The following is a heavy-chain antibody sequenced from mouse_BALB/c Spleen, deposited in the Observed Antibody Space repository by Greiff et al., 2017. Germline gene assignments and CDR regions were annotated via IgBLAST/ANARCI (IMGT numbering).Heavy chain of an antibody. J-gene: IGHJ4*01. V-gene: IGHV3-8*02. CDR1: GDSITSGY. CDR3: VLGGGNYYAMDY. D-gene: IGHD2-1*01. Sequence: EVQLQQSGPSLVKPSQTLSLTCSVTGDSITSGYWNWIRKFPGNKLEYMGYISYSGSTYYNPSLKSRISITRDTSKNQYYLQLNSVTTEDTATYYCVLGGGNYYAMDYWGQGTSVTVSS. CDR2: ISYSGST.